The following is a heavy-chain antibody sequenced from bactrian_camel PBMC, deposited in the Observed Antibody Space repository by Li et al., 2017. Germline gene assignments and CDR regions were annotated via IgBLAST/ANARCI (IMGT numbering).Heavy chain of an antibody. Sequence: VQLVESGGGSVQAGGSLRLSCAASGFTYSRYCMGWVRQTPGKEREKVAAIYRGDGSTYYADSVKGRFTISQDNAKNTLYLQMDSLNVEDTAMYYCAADGFLATGRVDCGSHDFAYWGQGTQVTVS. V-gene: IGHV3S31*01. D-gene: IGHD5*01. CDR1: GFTYSRYC. CDR2: IYRGDGST. J-gene: IGHJ4*01. CDR3: AADGFLATGRVDCGSHDFAY.